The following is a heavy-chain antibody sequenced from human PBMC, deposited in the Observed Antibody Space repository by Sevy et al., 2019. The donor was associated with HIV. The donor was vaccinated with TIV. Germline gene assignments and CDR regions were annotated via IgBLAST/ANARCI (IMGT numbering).Heavy chain of an antibody. Sequence: ASVKVSCKSSGCTVSTYSLNWVRQAPGQGLEWMGGIIPISDTAHYAKKFQGRVTITADESTSTTYMEVRSLRSEDTAVYYCARSISYGLESWGQGTLVTVSS. CDR3: ARSISYGLES. J-gene: IGHJ4*02. D-gene: IGHD3-10*01. V-gene: IGHV1-69*13. CDR1: GCTVSTYS. CDR2: IIPISDTA.